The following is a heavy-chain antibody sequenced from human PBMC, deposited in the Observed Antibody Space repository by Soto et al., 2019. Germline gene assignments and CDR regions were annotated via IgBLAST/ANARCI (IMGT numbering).Heavy chain of an antibody. CDR2: IKQDGSEK. J-gene: IGHJ4*02. CDR3: ARITSPGYFDS. CDR1: GFPFSSHW. V-gene: IGHV3-7*05. D-gene: IGHD1-20*01. Sequence: EVHLVESGGGLVQPGGSLRLSCADSGFPFSSHWMTWVRQAPGKGLEWVAYIKQDGSEKYYVDSVMGRFTMSRDNTQSSLSLQMNTLRVEDSAVYYCARITSPGYFDSWGQGTLVTVSS.